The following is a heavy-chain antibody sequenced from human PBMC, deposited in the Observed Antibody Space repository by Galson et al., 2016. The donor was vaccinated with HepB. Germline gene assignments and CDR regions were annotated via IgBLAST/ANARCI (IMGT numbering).Heavy chain of an antibody. J-gene: IGHJ5*02. CDR1: GFTFSTYA. D-gene: IGHD1-26*01. Sequence: SLRLSCAASGFTFSTYAMHWVRQAPGKGLEWVAIISYDGNNKDYADSVKGRFTISRDNYKNTLYLQMNSLGGEDTAVYYCARSASGELLLVSWGQGTLVTVSS. V-gene: IGHV3-30*01. CDR3: ARSASGELLLVS. CDR2: ISYDGNNK.